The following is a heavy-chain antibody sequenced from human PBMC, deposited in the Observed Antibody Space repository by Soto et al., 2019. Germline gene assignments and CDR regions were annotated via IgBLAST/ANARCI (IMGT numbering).Heavy chain of an antibody. V-gene: IGHV1-18*01. D-gene: IGHD1-1*01. CDR2: ISAYNGNT. CDR1: GYTFTTYG. J-gene: IGHJ4*02. Sequence: QVQLVQSGAEVKKPGASVKLSCKASGYTFTTYGISWVRQAPGQGLEWMGWISAYNGNTNYAQKLQGRVTMTTDTSTSTDYMELRSLKSDDTAVYYCARVQREGYNTMGFDHWGQGTLVTVSS. CDR3: ARVQREGYNTMGFDH.